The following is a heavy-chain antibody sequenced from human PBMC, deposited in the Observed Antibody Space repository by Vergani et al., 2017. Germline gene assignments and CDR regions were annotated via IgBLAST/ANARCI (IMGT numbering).Heavy chain of an antibody. CDR3: ARGHPDSSSSSTTFDS. CDR2: IYYSGST. CDR1: GGSINSNY. V-gene: IGHV4-59*01. D-gene: IGHD6-6*01. Sequence: QVQLQESGPGLVKPSETLSLTCSVSGGSINSNYWSWIRQPPGKGLEWIGYIYYSGSTNYNPSLKSRVTISVDTSKNQFSLKLSSVTDADTAVYYCARGHPDSSSSSTTFDSWGQGTLVTVSS. J-gene: IGHJ4*02.